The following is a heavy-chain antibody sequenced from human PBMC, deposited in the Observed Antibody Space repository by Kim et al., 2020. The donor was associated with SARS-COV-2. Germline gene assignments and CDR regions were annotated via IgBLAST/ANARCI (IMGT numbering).Heavy chain of an antibody. Sequence: SVKVSCKASGGTFSSYAISWVRQAPGQGLEWMGGIIPIFGTANYAQKFQGRVTITADESTSTAYMELSSLRSEDTAVYYCARGLVTYYYDSSQPNWFDPWGQGTLVTVSS. CDR3: ARGLVTYYYDSSQPNWFDP. D-gene: IGHD3-22*01. CDR2: IIPIFGTA. CDR1: GGTFSSYA. V-gene: IGHV1-69*13. J-gene: IGHJ5*02.